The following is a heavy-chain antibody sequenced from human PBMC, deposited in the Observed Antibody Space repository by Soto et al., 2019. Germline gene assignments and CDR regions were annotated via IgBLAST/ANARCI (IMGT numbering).Heavy chain of an antibody. J-gene: IGHJ4*02. Sequence: GGSLRLSYAASGFTLSTYSMHWVRQAPGKGLEWVAVISYDGNKKFYRDSVKGRFSISRDTSMHTVYLEMNSLSPEDTGVYYWSRSIAVAGLDYWGKGTMVTVSS. CDR3: SRSIAVAGLDY. D-gene: IGHD6-19*01. V-gene: IGHV3-30*01. CDR1: GFTLSTYS. CDR2: ISYDGNKK.